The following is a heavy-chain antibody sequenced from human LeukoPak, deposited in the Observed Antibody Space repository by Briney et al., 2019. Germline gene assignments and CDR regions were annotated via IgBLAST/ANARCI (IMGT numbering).Heavy chain of an antibody. J-gene: IGHJ5*02. CDR2: IYHSGST. Sequence: SETLSLTCAVSGGSISSGGYSWSWIRQPPGKGLEWIGYIYHSGSTYYNPSLKSRVTISVDRSKSQFSLNLYSVTAADTAVYYCARDPRWLTPDCTSTSCYENYFDPWGQGTLVTVSS. V-gene: IGHV4-30-2*01. CDR3: ARDPRWLTPDCTSTSCYENYFDP. CDR1: GGSISSGGYS. D-gene: IGHD2-2*01.